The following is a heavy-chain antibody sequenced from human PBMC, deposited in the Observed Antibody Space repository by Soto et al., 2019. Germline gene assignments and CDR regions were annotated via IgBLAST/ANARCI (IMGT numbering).Heavy chain of an antibody. J-gene: IGHJ6*02. Sequence: EVQLVESGGGLVKPGGSLRLSCAASGFTFSNAWMNWVRQAPGKGLAWVGRIKSKTDGGTTDYAAPVKGRFTISRDDSKNTLYLQMNSLKTEDTAVYYCTTDVAESYDSSARLQYVWGQGTTVTVSS. V-gene: IGHV3-15*07. CDR1: GFTFSNAW. CDR3: TTDVAESYDSSARLQYV. D-gene: IGHD3-22*01. CDR2: IKSKTDGGTT.